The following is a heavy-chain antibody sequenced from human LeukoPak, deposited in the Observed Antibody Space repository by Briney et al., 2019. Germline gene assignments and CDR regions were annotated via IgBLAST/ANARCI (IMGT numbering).Heavy chain of an antibody. CDR1: GGSISSYY. J-gene: IGHJ4*02. CDR2: ICYSGST. V-gene: IGHV4-59*01. D-gene: IGHD3-22*01. Sequence: PSETLSLTCTVSGGSISSYYWSWIRQPPGKGLEWIGYICYSGSTNYNPSLRSRVTISVDTSKNQFSLKLNSVTAADTAVYYCARDYGGYYDSSGPLGIWGQGTLVTVSS. CDR3: ARDYGGYYDSSGPLGI.